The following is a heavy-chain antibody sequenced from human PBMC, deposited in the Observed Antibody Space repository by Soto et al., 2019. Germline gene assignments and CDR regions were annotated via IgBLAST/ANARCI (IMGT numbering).Heavy chain of an antibody. J-gene: IGHJ4*02. V-gene: IGHV3-64*01. D-gene: IGHD5-12*01. CDR2: ISSNGGST. CDR3: ARGGVSGNDVDVFDC. Sequence: GGSLRLSCAPSGFTYSSYAMHWVRQAPGKGLEYVSAISSNGGSTYYANSVKGRFTISRDNSKNTLYLQIGSLRAEDMAVYYCARGGVSGNDVDVFDCWGQGTLVTVSS. CDR1: GFTYSSYA.